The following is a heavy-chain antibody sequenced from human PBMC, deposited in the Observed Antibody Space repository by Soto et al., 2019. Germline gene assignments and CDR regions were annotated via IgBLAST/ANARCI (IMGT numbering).Heavy chain of an antibody. V-gene: IGHV3-66*01. J-gene: IGHJ4*02. D-gene: IGHD6-19*01. CDR2: IHSGGST. CDR3: GGIAVAGPNYFDY. CDR1: GFTVSSNY. Sequence: GGSLRLSCAASGFTVSSNYMSWVRQAPGKGLEWVSVIHSGGSTYYADSVKGRFTISRDNSKNTLYLQMNSLRAEDTAVYYCGGIAVAGPNYFDYWGQGTLVTVS.